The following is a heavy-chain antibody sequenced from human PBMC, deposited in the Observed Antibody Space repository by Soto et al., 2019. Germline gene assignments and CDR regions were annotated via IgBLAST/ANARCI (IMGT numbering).Heavy chain of an antibody. CDR3: ASIDTYYDILTGAPDAFDI. Sequence: GXSVKVSSTASGYPFTSYDINWVRQATGQGLEWMGWMNPNSGNTGYAQKFQGRVTMTRNTSISTAYMELSSLRSEDTAVYYCASIDTYYDILTGAPDAFDICGQRTMVTVSS. CDR1: GYPFTSYD. V-gene: IGHV1-8*01. D-gene: IGHD3-9*01. J-gene: IGHJ3*02. CDR2: MNPNSGNT.